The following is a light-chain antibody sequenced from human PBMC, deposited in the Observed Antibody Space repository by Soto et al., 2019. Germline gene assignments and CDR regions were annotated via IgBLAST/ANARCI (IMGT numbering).Light chain of an antibody. CDR3: QQYGSSPPYT. J-gene: IGKJ2*01. V-gene: IGKV3-20*01. Sequence: EIVLTQSPGTLSLSPGERATLSCRASQSVSSSYLAWYQQKPGQAPRLLIYGASSRAAGIQDRFSGSGSGTDCPLTISRLEPEDVAVYYCQQYGSSPPYTFGQGTKLEIK. CDR1: QSVSSSY. CDR2: GAS.